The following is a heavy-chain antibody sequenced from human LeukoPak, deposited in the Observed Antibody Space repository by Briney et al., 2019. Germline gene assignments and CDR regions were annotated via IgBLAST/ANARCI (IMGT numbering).Heavy chain of an antibody. CDR3: ARGSHDSSGYSLDY. Sequence: SETLSLTCAVYGGSFSGYYWSWIRQPPGKGLEWIGEINHSGSTNYNPSLKSRVTISVDTSKNQFSLKLSSVTAPDTAVYYCARGSHDSSGYSLDYWGQGTQVTVSS. J-gene: IGHJ4*02. CDR1: GGSFSGYY. D-gene: IGHD3-22*01. CDR2: INHSGST. V-gene: IGHV4-34*01.